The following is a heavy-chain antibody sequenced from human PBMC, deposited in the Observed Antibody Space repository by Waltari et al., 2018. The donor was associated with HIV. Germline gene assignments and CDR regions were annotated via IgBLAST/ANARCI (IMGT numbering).Heavy chain of an antibody. CDR1: GYTFTGYY. V-gene: IGHV1-2*02. J-gene: IGHJ4*02. D-gene: IGHD3-22*01. Sequence: QVQLVQSGAEVKKPGASVKVSCKASGYTFTGYYMHWVRQAPGQGLEWMGWINPNSGGTNYAQKFQGRVTMTRDTSISTAYMELSRLRSDDTAVYYCARDLENTMIVVATWSFDYWGQGTLVTVSS. CDR2: INPNSGGT. CDR3: ARDLENTMIVVATWSFDY.